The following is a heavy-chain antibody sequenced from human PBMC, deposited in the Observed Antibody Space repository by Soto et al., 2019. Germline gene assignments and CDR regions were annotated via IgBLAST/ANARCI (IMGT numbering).Heavy chain of an antibody. V-gene: IGHV3-33*01. CDR2: IWNDGSGY. Sequence: QVQLVESGGGVVQPGGSLRLSCAASGFTINNYGMHWVRQAPGKGLEWVAVIWNDGSGYYYATSVKGRFTISRDNSKSTLYLQIVSLRAEDTAVYFCARRQISPPTRGAAAARGGMDGWGQGTTVTVSS. J-gene: IGHJ6*02. D-gene: IGHD6-13*01. CDR3: ARRQISPPTRGAAAARGGMDG. CDR1: GFTINNYG.